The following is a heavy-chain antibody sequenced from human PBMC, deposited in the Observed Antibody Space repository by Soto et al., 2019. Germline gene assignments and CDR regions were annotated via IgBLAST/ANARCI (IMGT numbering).Heavy chain of an antibody. CDR1: GGTFSSYA. J-gene: IGHJ4*01. CDR3: ASEGVDDSSGYYVYYCFDD. V-gene: IGHV1-69*06. CDR2: IILIYGTA. Sequence: ASVQVSCKGSGGTFSSYAISWVRQAPGKGLEWMGEIILIYGTANYAEKLQGRVTITADKSTSTAYMELSSLRSEDTAVYYCASEGVDDSSGYYVYYCFDDWGQGTLVTVSS. D-gene: IGHD3-22*01.